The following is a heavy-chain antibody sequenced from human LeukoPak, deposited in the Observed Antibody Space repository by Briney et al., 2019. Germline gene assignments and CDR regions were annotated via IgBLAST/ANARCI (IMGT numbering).Heavy chain of an antibody. CDR2: IGGSGDYI. CDR3: ARDFFAGSGYYTYGVFDY. V-gene: IGHV3-23*01. J-gene: IGHJ4*02. D-gene: IGHD2-8*01. CDR1: GFTFSSHA. Sequence: GGSLRLSCEVSGFTFSSHAMGWVREAPGKGLEWVSAIGGSGDYIRYADSVKGRFTISRDNSKDSLYLQMNSLGAEDTAIYYCARDFFAGSGYYTYGVFDYWGQGALVTVSS.